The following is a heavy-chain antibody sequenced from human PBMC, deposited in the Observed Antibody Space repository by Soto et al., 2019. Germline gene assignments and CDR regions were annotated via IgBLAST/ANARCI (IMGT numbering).Heavy chain of an antibody. CDR2: ISSGRSYI. D-gene: IGHD3-22*01. J-gene: IGHJ6*02. CDR1: GFTFSSYS. Sequence: EVQLVESGGGLVKAGGSLRLSCSASGFTFSSYSMNWVRQAPGKGLEWVSSISSGRSYIYYADSVKGRFTISRDNAKNSLYLQMNSLRAEDTAVYYCARDHYDSSGFYNIFFYYYGLDVWVPGTTVTVS. CDR3: ARDHYDSSGFYNIFFYYYGLDV. V-gene: IGHV3-21*01.